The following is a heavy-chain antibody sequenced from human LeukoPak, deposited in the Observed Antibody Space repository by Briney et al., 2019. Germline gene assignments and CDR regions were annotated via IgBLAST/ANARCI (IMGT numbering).Heavy chain of an antibody. CDR2: INPNSGGT. Sequence: ASVKVSCKASGYTLTDYYIHWVRQAPGQGLEWMGWINPNSGGTNYAQKFQGRVTMTRDTSISTAYMELSSLRSEDTAVYYCARVATVRTSPIDYWGQGTLVTVSS. CDR3: ARVATVRTSPIDY. D-gene: IGHD2-8*01. V-gene: IGHV1-2*02. CDR1: GYTLTDYY. J-gene: IGHJ4*02.